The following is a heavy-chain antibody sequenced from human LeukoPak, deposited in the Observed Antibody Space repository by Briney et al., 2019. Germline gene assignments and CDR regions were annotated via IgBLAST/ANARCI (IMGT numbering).Heavy chain of an antibody. V-gene: IGHV3-7*01. CDR2: IKQDGSEK. D-gene: IGHD2-15*01. CDR3: VRANGYCSGGTCPGY. CDR1: GFTFSSYW. Sequence: GGSLRLSCAASGFTFSSYWMSWVRQAPGKGLEWVANIKQDGSEKYYVDSVKGRFTISRDNAKNSLYLQMNSLTAEDTAVYHCVRANGYCSGGTCPGYWGQGTLVTVSS. J-gene: IGHJ4*02.